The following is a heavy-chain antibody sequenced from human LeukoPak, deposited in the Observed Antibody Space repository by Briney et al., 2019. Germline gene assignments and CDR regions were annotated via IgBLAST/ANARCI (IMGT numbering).Heavy chain of an antibody. V-gene: IGHV4-61*02. CDR3: AREGQQLVPYYMDV. CDR1: GGSISSGSYY. CDR2: IYTSGST. D-gene: IGHD6-13*01. Sequence: SQTLSLTCTVSGGSISSGSYYWSWIRQPAGKGLEWIGRIYTSGSTSYNPSLKSRVTISVDTSKNQFSLKLSSVTAADTAVYYCAREGQQLVPYYMDVWGKGTTVTVSS. J-gene: IGHJ6*03.